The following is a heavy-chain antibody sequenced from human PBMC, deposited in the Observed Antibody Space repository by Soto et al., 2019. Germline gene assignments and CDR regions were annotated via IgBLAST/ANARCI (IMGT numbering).Heavy chain of an antibody. V-gene: IGHV4-31*03. CDR2: IYYSGST. CDR1: GGSISSGGYY. J-gene: IGHJ4*02. D-gene: IGHD2-2*01. Sequence: SETLSLTCTVSGGSISSGGYYWSWIRQHPGKGLEWIGYIYYSGSTYYNPSLKSRVTISVDTSKNQFSLKLSSVTAADTAVYYCARVLRAGIVLVAAAISNWGQGTLVTVSS. CDR3: ARVLRAGIVLVAAAISN.